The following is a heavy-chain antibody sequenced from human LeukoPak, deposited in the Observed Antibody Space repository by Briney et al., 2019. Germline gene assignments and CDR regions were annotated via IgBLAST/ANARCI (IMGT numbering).Heavy chain of an antibody. D-gene: IGHD3-10*01. CDR3: AIQWFGEFDY. CDR1: GGSFSYYY. CDR2: TNHSGDT. J-gene: IGHJ4*02. Sequence: PSETLSLTCAVYGGSFSYYYCNWIRQTPGKGLEWIGETNHSGDTKYNPSLKSRVTISVDTSKNQCPLRLSSVTAADTAVYYCAIQWFGEFDYWGQGTLVTVSS. V-gene: IGHV4-34*01.